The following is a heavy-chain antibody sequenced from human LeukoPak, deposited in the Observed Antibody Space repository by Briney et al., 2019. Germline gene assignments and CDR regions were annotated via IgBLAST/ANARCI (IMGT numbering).Heavy chain of an antibody. CDR3: ARGIVGATNDY. CDR1: GFTFSSYS. CDR2: ISSSSSYI. Sequence: GGSLRLSCAASGFTFSSYSMNWVRQAPGKGLEWVSSISSSSSYIYYADSVKGRFTISRDSAKNSLYLQMNSLRAEDTAVYYCARGIVGATNDYWGQGTLVTVSS. V-gene: IGHV3-21*01. J-gene: IGHJ4*02. D-gene: IGHD1-26*01.